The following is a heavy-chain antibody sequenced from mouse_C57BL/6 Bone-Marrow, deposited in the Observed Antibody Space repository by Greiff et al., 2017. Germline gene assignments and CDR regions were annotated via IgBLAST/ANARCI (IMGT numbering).Heavy chain of an antibody. D-gene: IGHD1-1*02. CDR1: GYTFTSYG. Sequence: VQLQQSGAELARPGASVKLSCKASGYTFTSYGISWVKQRTGQGLEWIGEIYPRSGNTYYNEKFKGKATLTADKSSSTAYMELRSLTSEDSAVYFCARTWFWYFDVWGTGTTVTVSS. CDR2: IYPRSGNT. J-gene: IGHJ1*03. V-gene: IGHV1-81*01. CDR3: ARTWFWYFDV.